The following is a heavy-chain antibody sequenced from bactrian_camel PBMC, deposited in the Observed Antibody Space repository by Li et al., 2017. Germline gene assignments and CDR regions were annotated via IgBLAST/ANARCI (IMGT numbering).Heavy chain of an antibody. J-gene: IGHJ4*01. Sequence: QLVESGGGLVQPGGSLRLSCAGSGFTFSSYWMYWVRQAPGNEREAVACISWSGGNTYYADSVKGRFTISRDNAKNTMYLQMNSLKPEDTATYFCNVGLCGTWPPGQDNYWGHGTQVTVS. CDR1: GFTFSSYW. CDR2: ISWSGGNT. D-gene: IGHD2*01. CDR3: NVGLCGTWPPGQDNY. V-gene: IGHV3S25*01.